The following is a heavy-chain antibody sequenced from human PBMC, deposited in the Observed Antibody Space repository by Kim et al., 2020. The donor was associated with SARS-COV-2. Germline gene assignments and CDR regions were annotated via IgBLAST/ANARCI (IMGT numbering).Heavy chain of an antibody. CDR3: ARDPGDSSGYWGGFDY. D-gene: IGHD3-22*01. Sequence: SVKVSCKASGGTFSSYTISWVRQAPGQGLEWMGRIIPILGIANYAQKFQGRVTITADKSTSTAYMELSSLRSEDTAVYYCARDPGDSSGYWGGFDYWGQGTLVTVSS. CDR2: IIPILGIA. V-gene: IGHV1-69*04. CDR1: GGTFSSYT. J-gene: IGHJ4*02.